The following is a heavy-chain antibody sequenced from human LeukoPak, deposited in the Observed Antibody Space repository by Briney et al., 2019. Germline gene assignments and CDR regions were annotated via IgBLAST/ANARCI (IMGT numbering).Heavy chain of an antibody. V-gene: IGHV3-30-3*01. Sequence: GRSLRLSCAASGFSFSTYTMNWVRQAPGKGLVRVAGIQHDGSRTYYADSVKGRFTISRDNAKNSLYLQMNSLRAEDTAVYYCGTTVTTLTDYWGQGTLVTVSS. CDR2: IQHDGSRT. CDR1: GFSFSTYT. D-gene: IGHD4-17*01. CDR3: GTTVTTLTDY. J-gene: IGHJ4*02.